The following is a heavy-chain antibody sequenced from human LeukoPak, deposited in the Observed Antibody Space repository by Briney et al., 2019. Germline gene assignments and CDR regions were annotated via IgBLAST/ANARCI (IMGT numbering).Heavy chain of an antibody. J-gene: IGHJ5*01. CDR3: ARGTIAVADTSLDS. V-gene: IGHV1-2*02. CDR1: GYTFTNYY. Sequence: ASVKVSCKASGYTFTNYYMHWVRPAPGQGLEWMGWINPNSGGTNYAQKFQGRVTMTRDTSISTAYMELSRLRSDDTAVYYCARGTIAVADTSLDSWGQGTLVTVSS. D-gene: IGHD6-19*01. CDR2: INPNSGGT.